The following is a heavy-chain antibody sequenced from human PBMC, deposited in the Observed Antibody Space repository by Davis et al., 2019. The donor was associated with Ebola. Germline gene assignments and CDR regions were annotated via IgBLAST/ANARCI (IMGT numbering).Heavy chain of an antibody. CDR3: AKDRNVLTDDVDS. D-gene: IGHD2-21*02. V-gene: IGHV3-33*06. CDR1: GFTFRDFG. CDR2: IWNDGSIK. J-gene: IGHJ5*01. Sequence: PGGSLRLSCAASGFTFRDFGMHWVRQAPGKGLEWVAVIWNDGSIKYYVDSVKGRFTVSRDNSNNMVFLQMNSLRVEDTALYYCAKDRNVLTDDVDSWGQGTLVIVSS.